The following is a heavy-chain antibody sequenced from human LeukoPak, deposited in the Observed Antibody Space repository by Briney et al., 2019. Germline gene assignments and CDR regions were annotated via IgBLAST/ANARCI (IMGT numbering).Heavy chain of an antibody. D-gene: IGHD6-19*01. V-gene: IGHV4-34*01. J-gene: IGHJ6*03. CDR1: GGSFSGYY. CDR3: ARGKRGIAVAGTVYYMDV. Sequence: SETLSLTCAVYGGSFSGYYWSWIRQPPGKGLEWIGEINHSGSTNYNPSLKSRVTISVDTSKNQFSLKLSSVTAADTAVYYCARGKRGIAVAGTVYYMDVWGKGTTVTVSS. CDR2: INHSGST.